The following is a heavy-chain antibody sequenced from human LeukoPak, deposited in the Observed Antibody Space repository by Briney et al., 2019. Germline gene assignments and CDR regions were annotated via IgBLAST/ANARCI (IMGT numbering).Heavy chain of an antibody. J-gene: IGHJ5*02. CDR1: GSNFTSYW. Sequence: GESLQISCKGSGSNFTSYWIGWVRQLPGKGLEGMEMIYPGDSDTRYSPCFQGQLTISAAESSSTTYLQWSSLKASYPAMYYCARHATRTGSDGGDNWFDPWGQGTLVTVSS. D-gene: IGHD3-10*01. V-gene: IGHV5-51*01. CDR2: IYPGDSDT. CDR3: ARHATRTGSDGGDNWFDP.